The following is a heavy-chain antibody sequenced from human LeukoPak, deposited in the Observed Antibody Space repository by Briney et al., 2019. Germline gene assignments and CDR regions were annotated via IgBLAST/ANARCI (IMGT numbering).Heavy chain of an antibody. Sequence: GGSLRLSCAASGFTFSSYVMHWVRQAPGKGLEWVAGISYDGNNKYYAESVKGRFTISRDNSKNTLYLQMNSLRAEDTAVYYCAKDMYTSGWVIDYWGQGTLVTVSS. CDR2: ISYDGNNK. CDR3: AKDMYTSGWVIDY. J-gene: IGHJ4*02. V-gene: IGHV3-30*18. D-gene: IGHD6-19*01. CDR1: GFTFSSYV.